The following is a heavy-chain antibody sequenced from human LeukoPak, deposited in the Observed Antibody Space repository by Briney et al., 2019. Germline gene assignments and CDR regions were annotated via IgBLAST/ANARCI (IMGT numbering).Heavy chain of an antibody. CDR2: ISHDGSNN. J-gene: IGHJ4*02. Sequence: PGGSLRLSCAASGFTFSNYGMHWVRQAPGKGLEWVVVISHDGSNNNYADSVKGRFTISRDNSKNTLYLQMNSLRPEDTAVYYCARGGSGPASPSDYWGQGTLVTVSS. D-gene: IGHD2-2*01. CDR3: ARGGSGPASPSDY. CDR1: GFTFSNYG. V-gene: IGHV3-30*03.